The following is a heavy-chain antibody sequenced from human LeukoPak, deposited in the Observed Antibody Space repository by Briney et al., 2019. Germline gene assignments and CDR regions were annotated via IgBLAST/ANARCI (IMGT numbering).Heavy chain of an antibody. CDR2: THYDGSNE. J-gene: IGHJ4*02. Sequence: GGSLRLSCTASGFTFSSYGMHWVRQAPGKGLEWVTFTHYDGSNEFYADSVKGRFTISRDNSKNTLYLQMNSLRAEDTAVYYCAKDRGYDFRHFDYWGQGTPVTVSS. CDR1: GFTFSSYG. D-gene: IGHD5-12*01. V-gene: IGHV3-30*02. CDR3: AKDRGYDFRHFDY.